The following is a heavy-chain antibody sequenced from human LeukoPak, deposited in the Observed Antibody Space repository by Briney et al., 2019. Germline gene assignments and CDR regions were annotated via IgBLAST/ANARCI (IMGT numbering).Heavy chain of an antibody. J-gene: IGHJ5*02. CDR2: IYYSGST. CDR3: ARKAAAGTYRWFDP. V-gene: IGHV4-59*01. Sequence: KASETLSLTCTVSGGSISSYYWSWIRQPPGKGLEWIGYIYYSGSTNYNPSLKSRVTISVDTSKNQFSLKLSSVTAADTAVYYCARKAAAGTYRWFDPWGQGTLVTVSS. D-gene: IGHD6-13*01. CDR1: GGSISSYY.